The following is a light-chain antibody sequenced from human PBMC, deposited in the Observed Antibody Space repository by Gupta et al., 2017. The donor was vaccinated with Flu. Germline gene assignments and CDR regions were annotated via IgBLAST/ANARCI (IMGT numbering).Light chain of an antibody. J-gene: IGLJ2*01. CDR2: EVS. Sequence: QSALTQPASVSGSPGQSITISCTGISRDVGGYNYVSWYQQHPGKAPKLMIYEVSNRPSGVSNRFSGSKSGNTASLTISGLQAEDEADYYCSSYTSSSTYVVFGGGTKLTVL. V-gene: IGLV2-14*01. CDR1: SRDVGGYNY. CDR3: SSYTSSSTYVV.